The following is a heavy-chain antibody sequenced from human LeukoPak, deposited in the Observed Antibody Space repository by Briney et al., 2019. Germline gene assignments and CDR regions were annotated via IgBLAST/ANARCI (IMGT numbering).Heavy chain of an antibody. Sequence: GGSLRLSCAASGFTFSSYGMHWVRQAPGKGLEWVAFIRYDGSNKYYADSVKGRFTISRDNSKNTLYLQMNSLRAEDTAVYYCAKVMLTMVRGVIIPPPTFDPWGQGTLVTVSS. CDR1: GFTFSSYG. CDR3: AKVMLTMVRGVIIPPPTFDP. V-gene: IGHV3-30*02. J-gene: IGHJ5*02. CDR2: IRYDGSNK. D-gene: IGHD3-10*01.